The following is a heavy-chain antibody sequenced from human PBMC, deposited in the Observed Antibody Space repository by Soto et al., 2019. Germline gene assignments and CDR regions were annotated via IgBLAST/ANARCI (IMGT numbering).Heavy chain of an antibody. Sequence: PGGSLRLSCAASGFTFSSCSMNWVRQAPGKGLEWVSSISSSSSYIYYADSVKGRFTISRDNAKNSLYLQMNSLRAEDTAVYYCARDGGDYYYGMDVWGQGTTVTVSS. CDR3: ARDGGDYYYGMDV. J-gene: IGHJ6*02. V-gene: IGHV3-21*01. D-gene: IGHD3-3*01. CDR2: ISSSSSYI. CDR1: GFTFSSCS.